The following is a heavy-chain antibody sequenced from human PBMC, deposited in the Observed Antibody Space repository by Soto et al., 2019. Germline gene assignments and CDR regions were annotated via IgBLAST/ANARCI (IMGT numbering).Heavy chain of an antibody. J-gene: IGHJ4*02. CDR3: AKDDCISTSCYYFDY. Sequence: GGSLRLSCAASGFTFNSYWMSWVRQAPGKGLEWVANIKQEGSEKYYVDSVKGRFTISRDNAKNTLYLQMNSLRAEDTAVYYCAKDDCISTSCYYFDYWGQGTLVTVSS. CDR1: GFTFNSYW. V-gene: IGHV3-7*01. D-gene: IGHD2-2*01. CDR2: IKQEGSEK.